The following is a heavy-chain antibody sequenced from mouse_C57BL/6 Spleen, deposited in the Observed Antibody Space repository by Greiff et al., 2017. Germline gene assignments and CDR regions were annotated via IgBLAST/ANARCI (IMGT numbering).Heavy chain of an antibody. CDR1: GYTFTDYN. Sequence: EVQLQESGPELVKPGASVKMSCKASGYTFTDYNMHWVKQSHGKSLEWIGYINPNTGGTSYNQKFKGKATLTVNKSSSTAYMELRSLTSDDSAVEDGARVPYGPHWYFDVWGTGTTVTVSS. J-gene: IGHJ1*03. V-gene: IGHV1-22*01. CDR2: INPNTGGT. CDR3: ARVPYGPHWYFDV. D-gene: IGHD1-1*02.